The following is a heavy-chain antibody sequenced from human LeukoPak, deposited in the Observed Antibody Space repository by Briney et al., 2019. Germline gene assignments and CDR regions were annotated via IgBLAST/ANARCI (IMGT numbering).Heavy chain of an antibody. CDR3: AKDPRELLRFYDFWSGTTWDY. J-gene: IGHJ4*02. CDR1: GFTFSSYG. V-gene: IGHV3-48*01. D-gene: IGHD3-3*01. Sequence: PGGSLRLSCAASGFTFSSYGMHWVRQAPGKGLEWVSYIDIISSTIYYADSVKGRFTISRDNSKNTLYLQMNSLRAEDTAVYYCAKDPRELLRFYDFWSGTTWDYWGQGTLVTVSS. CDR2: IDIISSTI.